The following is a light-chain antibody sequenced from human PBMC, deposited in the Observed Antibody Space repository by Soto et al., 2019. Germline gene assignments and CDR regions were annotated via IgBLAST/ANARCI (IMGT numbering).Light chain of an antibody. CDR2: GAS. Sequence: EIVLTQSPDTLSLSPGQRATLSCRARQSVTDNYLAWYQQKPGQAPRLLIYGASSRATGIPDRFSGSGSGTDFTLTISNLQPEDFATYYCQHIYSIPITFGQGTRLEIK. CDR3: QHIYSIPIT. CDR1: QSVTDNY. V-gene: IGKV3-20*01. J-gene: IGKJ5*01.